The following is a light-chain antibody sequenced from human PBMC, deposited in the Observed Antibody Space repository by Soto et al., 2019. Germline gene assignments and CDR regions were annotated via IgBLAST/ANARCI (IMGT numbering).Light chain of an antibody. V-gene: IGLV2-14*01. J-gene: IGLJ1*01. CDR3: SSYTSSSTLYV. Sequence: QSVLTQPASVSGSPGQSITISCTGTSSDVGGYNYVSWYQQHPGKAPKLIIYAVSNRPSGVSNRFSGSKSGNTASLTISGLQAEGEADYYCSSYTSSSTLYVFGTGTKLTVL. CDR2: AVS. CDR1: SSDVGGYNY.